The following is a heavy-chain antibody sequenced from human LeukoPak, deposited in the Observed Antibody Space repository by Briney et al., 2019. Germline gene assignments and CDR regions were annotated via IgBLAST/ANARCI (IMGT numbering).Heavy chain of an antibody. CDR2: IYYSGST. Sequence: SETLSLTCTVSGGSISSYYWSWIRQPPGKGLEWIGYIYYSGSTNYNPSLKSRVTISVDPSKNQFSLKLSSVTAADTAVYYCARVYSGYDEDYYYYYMDVWGKGTTVTVSS. CDR3: ARVYSGYDEDYYYYYMDV. V-gene: IGHV4-59*01. CDR1: GGSISSYY. J-gene: IGHJ6*03. D-gene: IGHD5-12*01.